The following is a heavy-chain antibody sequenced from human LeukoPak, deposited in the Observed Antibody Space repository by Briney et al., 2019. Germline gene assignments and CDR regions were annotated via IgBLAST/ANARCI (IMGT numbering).Heavy chain of an antibody. V-gene: IGHV3-30-3*01. Sequence: GRSLRLSCAASGFTFSSYAMHWVRQAPGKGLEWVAVISYDGSNKYYADSVKGRFTISRDNAKNSLYLQMNSLRAEDTAVYYCASTCSGGSCYYHYYYYGMDVWGQGTTVTVSS. J-gene: IGHJ6*02. CDR3: ASTCSGGSCYYHYYYYGMDV. D-gene: IGHD2-15*01. CDR2: ISYDGSNK. CDR1: GFTFSSYA.